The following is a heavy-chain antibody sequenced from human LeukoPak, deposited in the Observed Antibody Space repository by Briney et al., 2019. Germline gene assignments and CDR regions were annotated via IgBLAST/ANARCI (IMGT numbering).Heavy chain of an antibody. V-gene: IGHV4-59*01. CDR3: ASHSSGSYYEFDY. D-gene: IGHD1-26*01. CDR2: IYYSGST. J-gene: IGHJ4*02. CDR1: GGSNSSYY. Sequence: PSETLSLTCTVSGGSNSSYYWSWIRQPPGKGLEWIGYIYYSGSTNYNPSLKSRVTISVDTSKNQFSLKLSSVTAADTAVYYCASHSSGSYYEFDYWGQGTLVTVSS.